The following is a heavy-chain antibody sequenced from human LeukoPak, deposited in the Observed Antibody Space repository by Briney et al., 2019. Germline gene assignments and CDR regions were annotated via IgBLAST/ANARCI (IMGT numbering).Heavy chain of an antibody. CDR3: ARLGLLWFGELPFLDL. J-gene: IGHJ2*01. CDR1: GGSISSGSYY. V-gene: IGHV4-61*02. CDR2: IYASGST. Sequence: PSQTLSLTCTVSGGSISSGSYYWSWIRQPAGKGLEWIGRIYASGSTNYNPSLKSRVTISVDTSKNQFSLKLSSVTAADTAVYYCARLGLLWFGELPFLDLWGRGTLVTVSS. D-gene: IGHD3-10*01.